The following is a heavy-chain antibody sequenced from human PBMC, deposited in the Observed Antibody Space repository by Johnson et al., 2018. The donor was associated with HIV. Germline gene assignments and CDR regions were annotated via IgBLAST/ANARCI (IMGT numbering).Heavy chain of an antibody. D-gene: IGHD3-3*01. J-gene: IGHJ3*02. CDR1: GFTFFDYY. CDR2: ISSSGSTI. Sequence: QVQLVESGGGLIQPGGSLRLSCTAFGFTFFDYYMSWIRQAPGKGLEWVSYISSSGSTIYYADSVKGRFTISRDNAKNSLYLQMNSLRAEDTALYYCARGAPWSGSDAFDIWGQGTMVTVSS. V-gene: IGHV3-11*01. CDR3: ARGAPWSGSDAFDI.